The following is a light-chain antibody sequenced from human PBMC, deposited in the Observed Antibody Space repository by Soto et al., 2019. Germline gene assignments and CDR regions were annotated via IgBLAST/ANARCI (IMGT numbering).Light chain of an antibody. Sequence: DIQMTQSPSSLSASVGDRVIITCRPSQSISSYLNWYQQEPGKAPKLLIHAASSLQSGVPSRFSGSGSGTDFTLTISSLQPEDFATYYCQQSYNMPLPFGQGTKVEIK. V-gene: IGKV1-39*01. J-gene: IGKJ1*01. CDR3: QQSYNMPLP. CDR2: AAS. CDR1: QSISSY.